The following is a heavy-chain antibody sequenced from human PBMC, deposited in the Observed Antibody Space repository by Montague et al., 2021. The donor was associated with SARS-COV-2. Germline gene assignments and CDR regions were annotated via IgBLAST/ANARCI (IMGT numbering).Heavy chain of an antibody. CDR1: GGSINSDTAF. Sequence: SETLSLTCTVSGGSINSDTAFWGWIRQSPGKGLEWIGSMVYSGRNFYNGALRSRLTISVDTSKNQFSLELRAVTAADTGLYYCARHDHTDFGNPNWFDPWGQGTLVTVPS. J-gene: IGHJ5*02. V-gene: IGHV4-39*01. CDR2: MVYSGRN. CDR3: ARHDHTDFGNPNWFDP. D-gene: IGHD5-18*01.